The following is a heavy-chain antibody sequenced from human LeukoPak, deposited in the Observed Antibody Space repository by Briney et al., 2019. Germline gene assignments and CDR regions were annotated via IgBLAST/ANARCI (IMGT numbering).Heavy chain of an antibody. Sequence: AGGSLRLSCAASGFTFSDYYMSWMRQARGKGLEWVSYISSSCSTIYYADSVQGRFTISRDNAKNSLYLPMNSLRAEDTAVYYCARDDPPDIVATLGYWGQGTLVTVSS. CDR3: ARDDPPDIVATLGY. D-gene: IGHD5-12*01. V-gene: IGHV3-11*04. J-gene: IGHJ4*02. CDR2: ISSSCSTI. CDR1: GFTFSDYY.